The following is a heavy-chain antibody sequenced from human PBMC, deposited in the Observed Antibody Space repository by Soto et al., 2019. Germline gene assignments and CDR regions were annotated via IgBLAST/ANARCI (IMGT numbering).Heavy chain of an antibody. J-gene: IGHJ4*01. V-gene: IGHV3-15*07. CDR3: TTDSYITVTPVRLDY. CDR2: IKRKTDGGTT. CDR1: GFTFSNAW. Sequence: GGSLRLFCAASGFTFSNAWINWVRQAPGKGLEWVGRIKRKTDGGTTDFAASVKGRFAISRDDSISMAFMRMNSLKTEDTAVYYCTTDSYITVTPVRLDYWGQGTLVTVSS. D-gene: IGHD3-22*01.